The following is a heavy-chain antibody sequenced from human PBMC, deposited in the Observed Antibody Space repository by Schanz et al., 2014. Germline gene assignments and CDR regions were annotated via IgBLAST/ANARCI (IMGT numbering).Heavy chain of an antibody. CDR1: GYTFTDYH. CDR2: INPNSGGT. J-gene: IGHJ3*02. Sequence: QVQLVQSGAEVKKPGASVKVSCKSSGYTFTDYHIHWVRQAPGQGLEWMGRINPNSGGTNYAQKLQGRVTMTRDTSISTAYMELRRLRSDDTAVYYCARDYYDILTGYPYDTFDIWGQGTMVTVSS. CDR3: ARDYYDILTGYPYDTFDI. V-gene: IGHV1-2*06. D-gene: IGHD3-9*01.